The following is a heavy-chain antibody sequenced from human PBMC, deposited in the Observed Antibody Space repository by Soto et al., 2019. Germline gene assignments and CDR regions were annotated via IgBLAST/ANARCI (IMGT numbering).Heavy chain of an antibody. Sequence: GSLRLSCAASGFIFENFGMSWVRQAPGKGLEWISSISGSGFKKYYADSVKGRFTISRDNSKSTVYLELNNLSAEDTAVYHCAKNQGVELVPLATVDWFDPWGQGSVVTVSS. CDR1: GFIFENFG. V-gene: IGHV3-23*01. J-gene: IGHJ5*02. CDR3: AKNQGVELVPLATVDWFDP. CDR2: ISGSGFKK. D-gene: IGHD1-26*01.